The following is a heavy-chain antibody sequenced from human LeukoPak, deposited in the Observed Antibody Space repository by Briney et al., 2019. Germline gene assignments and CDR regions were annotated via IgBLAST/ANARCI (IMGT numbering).Heavy chain of an antibody. V-gene: IGHV3-30-3*01. CDR2: MSYDGTIR. CDR1: GFIFNNYA. CDR3: ARGGGCSSTSCYLSDFTFDY. J-gene: IGHJ4*02. D-gene: IGHD2-2*01. Sequence: PGGSLRLSCAVSGFIFNNYAMHWVRQAPGKGLEWVTIMSYDGTIRYYADSVKGRFTVSRDNSKNTLYLQMNSLRAEDTAVYYCARGGGCSSTSCYLSDFTFDYWGQGTLVTVSS.